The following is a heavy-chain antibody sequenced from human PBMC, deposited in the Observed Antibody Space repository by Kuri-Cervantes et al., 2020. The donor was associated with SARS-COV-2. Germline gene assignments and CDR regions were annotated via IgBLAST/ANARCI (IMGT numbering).Heavy chain of an antibody. V-gene: IGHV3-20*04. CDR3: ARENGASSLTRWFDP. D-gene: IGHD1-1*01. Sequence: GGSLRLSCAASGFKFDDYGVSWVRQAPGKGLEWVSGISGNGGIRVHADSVMGRFTISRDNAKNSLYLQMNSLRVEDTALYYCARENGASSLTRWFDPWGQGTLVTVSS. J-gene: IGHJ5*02. CDR2: ISGNGGIR. CDR1: GFKFDDYG.